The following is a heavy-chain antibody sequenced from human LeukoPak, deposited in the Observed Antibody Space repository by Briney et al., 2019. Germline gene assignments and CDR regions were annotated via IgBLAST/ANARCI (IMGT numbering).Heavy chain of an antibody. CDR1: GFIFDRHG. CDR2: IRYDGSKK. Sequence: PGGSLRLSCVVSGFIFDRHGMQWVRQAPGKGLEWVAYIRYDGSKKHYTDSLKGRFTISRDNSKNTLYLQMNSLRAEDTAVYYCARTLSADYSSSWFQRGMDVWGQGTTVTVSS. J-gene: IGHJ6*02. D-gene: IGHD6-13*01. CDR3: ARTLSADYSSSWFQRGMDV. V-gene: IGHV3-30*02.